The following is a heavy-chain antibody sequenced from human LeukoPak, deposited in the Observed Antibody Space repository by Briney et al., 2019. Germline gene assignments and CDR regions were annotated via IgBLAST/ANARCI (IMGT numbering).Heavy chain of an antibody. J-gene: IGHJ4*02. CDR3: ARGAARTGYYFDY. CDR1: GGSISSYY. CDR2: IYYSGST. V-gene: IGHV4-59*01. Sequence: SETLSLTCTVSGGSISSYYWSWIRQPPGKGLEWIGYIYYSGSTNYNPSLKSRVTISVDTSKNQFSLKLSSVTAADTAVYYCARGAARTGYYFDYWGQGTLVTVSS. D-gene: IGHD6-6*01.